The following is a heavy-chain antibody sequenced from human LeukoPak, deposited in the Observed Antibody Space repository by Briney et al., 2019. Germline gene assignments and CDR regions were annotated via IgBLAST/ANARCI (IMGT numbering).Heavy chain of an antibody. J-gene: IGHJ4*02. CDR1: GFTFSSYW. V-gene: IGHV3-74*01. CDR3: VREVEMATGIGDY. CDR2: INSDGSGT. Sequence: GGSLRLSCAASGFTFSSYWMHWARQAPGKGLVWVSRINSDGSGTSCADSVKGRFTISRDNAKNTLYLQMNSLRAEDTAVYYCVREVEMATGIGDYWGQGTLVTVSS. D-gene: IGHD5-24*01.